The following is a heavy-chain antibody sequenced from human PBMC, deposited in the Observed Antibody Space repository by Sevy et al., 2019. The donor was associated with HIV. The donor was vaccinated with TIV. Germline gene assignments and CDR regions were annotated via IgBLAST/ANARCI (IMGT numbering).Heavy chain of an antibody. CDR1: GFTFRTSG. D-gene: IGHD3-10*01. Sequence: GGSLRLSCVTSGFTFRTSGMHWVRQSPGKGLEWVAVISYDEAHKNYADSVKGRLGISKDNSKNTLYLQMSSLRTEDTAVYYCAKDYSAGITMVRGAYRARGDYFDYWGQGTQVTVSS. CDR2: ISYDEAHK. V-gene: IGHV3-30*18. J-gene: IGHJ4*02. CDR3: AKDYSAGITMVRGAYRARGDYFDY.